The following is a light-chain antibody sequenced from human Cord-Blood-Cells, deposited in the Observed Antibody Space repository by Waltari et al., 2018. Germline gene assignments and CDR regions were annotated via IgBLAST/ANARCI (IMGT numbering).Light chain of an antibody. CDR2: DAS. CDR1: QSVSSY. Sequence: EIALTQSPATRSLPPGERATLSCRASQSVSSYLAWYHQKPGQAPRLLTYDASTRATGIPARFSGSGSGTDFTLTISSLEPEDFAVYYCQQYGSSITFGQGTRLEIK. CDR3: QQYGSSIT. J-gene: IGKJ5*01. V-gene: IGKV3-11*01.